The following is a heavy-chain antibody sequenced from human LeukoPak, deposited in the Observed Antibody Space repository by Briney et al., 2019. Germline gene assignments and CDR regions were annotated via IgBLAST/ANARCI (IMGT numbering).Heavy chain of an antibody. CDR3: ARDRYSSSSVYYFDY. V-gene: IGHV3-21*01. D-gene: IGHD6-6*01. CDR2: ISSSSSYI. Sequence: PGGPLRLSCVASGFTFSSYSMNWVRQAPGKGLEWVSSISSSSSYIYYADSVKGRFTISRDNAKNSLYLQMNSLRAEDTAVYYWARDRYSSSSVYYFDYWGQGTLVTVSS. CDR1: GFTFSSYS. J-gene: IGHJ4*02.